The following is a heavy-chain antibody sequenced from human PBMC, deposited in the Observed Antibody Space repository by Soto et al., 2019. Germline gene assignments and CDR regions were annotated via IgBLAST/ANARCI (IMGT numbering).Heavy chain of an antibody. V-gene: IGHV3-21*01. J-gene: IGHJ4*02. CDR3: ARAGQLWLDPGSDY. Sequence: NPGGSLRLSCAASGFTFSSYSMNWVRQAPGKGLEWVSSISSSSAYISYADSLKGRFTISRENAKNSLYLQMNSLRAEDTAVYYCARAGQLWLDPGSDYWGQGTLVTVSS. CDR1: GFTFSSYS. D-gene: IGHD5-18*01. CDR2: ISSSSAYI.